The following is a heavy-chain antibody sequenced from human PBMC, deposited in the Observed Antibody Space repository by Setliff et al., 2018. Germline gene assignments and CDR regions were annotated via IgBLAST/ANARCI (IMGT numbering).Heavy chain of an antibody. J-gene: IGHJ6*03. Sequence: SETLSLTCTVSGGSISTHYWSWIRQPPGKGLEWIGYIFYSGDTNYNPSLKSRVAISVDSSKNQFFLKLSSVTAADTAVYYCARDRATMVRGVISYFYYYMDVWGGGTTVTVSS. CDR2: IFYSGDT. V-gene: IGHV4-59*11. CDR3: ARDRATMVRGVISYFYYYMDV. D-gene: IGHD3-10*01. CDR1: GGSISTHY.